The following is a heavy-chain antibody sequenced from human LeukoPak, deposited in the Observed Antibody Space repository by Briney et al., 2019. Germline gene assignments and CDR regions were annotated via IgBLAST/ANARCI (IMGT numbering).Heavy chain of an antibody. V-gene: IGHV4-34*01. CDR3: ARARGYSYGRIDY. CDR2: INHSGST. J-gene: IGHJ4*02. D-gene: IGHD5-18*01. CDR1: GGSFSGYY. Sequence: SETLSLTCAVYGGSFSGYYWSWIRQPPGKGLEWIGEINHSGSTNYNPSLKSRVTISVDTSKSQFSLKLSSVTAADTAVYYCARARGYSYGRIDYWGQGTLVTVSS.